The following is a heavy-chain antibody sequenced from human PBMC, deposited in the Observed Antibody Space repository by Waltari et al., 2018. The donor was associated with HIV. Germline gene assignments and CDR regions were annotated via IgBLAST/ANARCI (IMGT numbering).Heavy chain of an antibody. J-gene: IGHJ4*02. CDR3: AREGFGFDY. D-gene: IGHD3-16*01. CDR1: GYTFSDYY. CDR2: IDPNSGGT. V-gene: IGHV1-2*02. Sequence: ASGYTFSDYYTHWVRQAPGQGLEWMGWIDPNSGGTNYAQKFQGRVTMTRDTSTSTAYMELSRLTSDDTAVYYCAREGFGFDYWGQGTLVTVSS.